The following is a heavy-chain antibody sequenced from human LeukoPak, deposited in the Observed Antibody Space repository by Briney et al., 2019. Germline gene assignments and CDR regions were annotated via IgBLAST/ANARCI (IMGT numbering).Heavy chain of an antibody. CDR2: INPNSGGT. V-gene: IGHV1-2*02. Sequence: ASVKVSCKASGYTFTDYYMHWVRQAPGQGLEWMGWINPNSGGTNYAQKFQGRVTMTRDTSISTAYMELSRLRSDDTAVFYCAREEVIAAASPTLDYWGQGALVTVSS. CDR3: AREEVIAAASPTLDY. J-gene: IGHJ4*02. CDR1: GYTFTDYY. D-gene: IGHD6-13*01.